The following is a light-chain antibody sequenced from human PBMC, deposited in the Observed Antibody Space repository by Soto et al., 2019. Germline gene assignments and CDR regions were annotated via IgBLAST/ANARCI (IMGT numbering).Light chain of an antibody. V-gene: IGKV3-11*01. Sequence: EVVMTQSPATLSVSPGDTATLSCRASQSVSSSLAWYQQKPGQAPRLLIYDASHRATGIPARFSGSGSGTDFTLTISSLEPEDFAVYYCQQRSNWPKTFGQGTKVDIK. CDR3: QQRSNWPKT. J-gene: IGKJ1*01. CDR1: QSVSSS. CDR2: DAS.